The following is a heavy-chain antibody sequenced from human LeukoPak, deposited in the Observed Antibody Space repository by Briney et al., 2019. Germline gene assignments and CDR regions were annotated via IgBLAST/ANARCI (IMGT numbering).Heavy chain of an antibody. CDR2: INPNSGGT. D-gene: IGHD3-3*01. V-gene: IGHV1-2*06. CDR1: GYTFTGNY. Sequence: GASVKVSCKAPGYTFTGNYMHWVRQAPGQGLEWMGRINPNSGGTNYAQKIQGRATMTRDTSISTAYMELSRLRSDDTAVYYCAREDGDRGYYFDYWGQGTLVTVSS. CDR3: AREDGDRGYYFDY. J-gene: IGHJ4*02.